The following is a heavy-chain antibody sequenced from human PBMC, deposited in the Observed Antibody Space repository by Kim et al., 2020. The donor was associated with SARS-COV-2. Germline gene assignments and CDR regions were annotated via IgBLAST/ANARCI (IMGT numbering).Heavy chain of an antibody. Sequence: GGSLRLSCTASEFTLSDHAVNWFRQAPGKGLEWVGFIRSKLNGGTTEYAASLKDRFTISRDDSNNIAYLQMNSLKTEDTAMYYCTRDSSGQILHNWSFVWAFDLWGQGTMVTVSS. CDR1: EFTLSDHA. V-gene: IGHV3-49*03. CDR3: TRDSSGQILHNWSFVWAFDL. J-gene: IGHJ3*01. D-gene: IGHD1-20*01. CDR2: IRSKLNGGTT.